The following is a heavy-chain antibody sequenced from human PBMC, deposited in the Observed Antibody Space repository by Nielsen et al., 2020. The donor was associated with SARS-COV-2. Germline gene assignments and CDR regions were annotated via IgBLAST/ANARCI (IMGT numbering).Heavy chain of an antibody. Sequence: GESLKISCAASGFTFNSYVMRWVRQAPGKGLEWVAVMSYDGTIEYYAESVKGRFTISRDTSQKTLYLQLNSLKTEDTALYYCAREGRTKFFDSASYYFGVDVWGQGTTVNVSS. CDR3: AREGRTKFFDSASYYFGVDV. CDR1: GFTFNSYV. CDR2: MSYDGTIE. V-gene: IGHV3-30*03. J-gene: IGHJ6*02. D-gene: IGHD3-9*01.